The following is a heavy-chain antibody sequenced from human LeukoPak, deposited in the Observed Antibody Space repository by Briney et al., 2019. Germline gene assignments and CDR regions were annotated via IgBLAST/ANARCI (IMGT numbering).Heavy chain of an antibody. V-gene: IGHV3-21*01. CDR1: GFTFSGYR. D-gene: IGHD3-10*01. CDR3: ARDITMVRGLSGYYYGMDV. Sequence: GGSLRLSCAASGFTFSGYRINWVRQAPGKGLEWVSSISNSRTYIYYADSLKGRFTISRDNAKNSLYLQMNSLRDEDTAMYYCARDITMVRGLSGYYYGMDVWGQGTTVTVSS. CDR2: ISNSRTYI. J-gene: IGHJ6*02.